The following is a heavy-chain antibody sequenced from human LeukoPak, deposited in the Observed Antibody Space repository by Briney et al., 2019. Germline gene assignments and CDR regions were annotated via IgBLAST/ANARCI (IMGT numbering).Heavy chain of an antibody. CDR2: IKQDGSDK. Sequence: GGSLRLSCAASGFTISNYWMSWVRQAPGKGLEWVANIKQDGSDKYYVGSVKGRFTISRDNAKNSLYLQMNSLRAEDTAVYCCARTPWDFWSNSMDVWGKGTTVTVSS. D-gene: IGHD3-3*01. J-gene: IGHJ6*04. CDR3: ARTPWDFWSNSMDV. V-gene: IGHV3-7*01. CDR1: GFTISNYW.